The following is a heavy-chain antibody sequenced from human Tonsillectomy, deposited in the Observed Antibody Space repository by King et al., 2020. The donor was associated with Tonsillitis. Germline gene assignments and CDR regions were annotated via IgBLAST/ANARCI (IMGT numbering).Heavy chain of an antibody. CDR2: ISAYNGNT. D-gene: IGHD6-19*01. J-gene: IGHJ6*02. CDR1: GYTFTSYG. V-gene: IGHV1-18*04. Sequence: QLVQSGAEVKKPGASVKVSCKASGYTFTSYGISWVRQAPGQGLEWMGWISAYNGNTNYAQKFKGRVTMTTDTSTTTAYMELRSLRSDDTAVYYCAREGWYGDYYYGMDVWGQGTTVTVSS. CDR3: AREGWYGDYYYGMDV.